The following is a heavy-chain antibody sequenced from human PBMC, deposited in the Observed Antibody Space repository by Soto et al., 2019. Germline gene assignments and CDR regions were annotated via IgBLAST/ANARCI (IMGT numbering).Heavy chain of an antibody. V-gene: IGHV3-72*01. CDR3: ARDSDGSGSYNYYMDV. CDR2: SRNKANSYTT. J-gene: IGHJ6*03. CDR1: GFTFSDHY. Sequence: EVQLVESGGGLVQPGGSLRLSCAASGFTFSDHYMDWVRQAPGKGLEWVGRSRNKANSYTTEYAASVKGRFTISRDDSKNSRYLQMSSLKTEDTAVYYCARDSDGSGSYNYYMDVWGKGTTVTVSS. D-gene: IGHD3-10*01.